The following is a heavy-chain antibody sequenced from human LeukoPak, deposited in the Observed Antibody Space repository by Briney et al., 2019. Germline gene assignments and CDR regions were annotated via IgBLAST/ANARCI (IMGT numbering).Heavy chain of an antibody. CDR1: GFTFSDYY. V-gene: IGHV3-11*06. CDR3: ERARWHPREIRNPGGGANWFDP. Sequence: PGGSLRLSCAASGFTFSDYYMSWIRQAPGKGLEWVSYISSSSSYTNYADSVKGRFTISRDNAKNSLYLHMNSLRAEDTAVYYCERARWHPREIRNPGGGANWFDPWGRGTLVTVSS. CDR2: ISSSSSYT. D-gene: IGHD4-23*01. J-gene: IGHJ5*02.